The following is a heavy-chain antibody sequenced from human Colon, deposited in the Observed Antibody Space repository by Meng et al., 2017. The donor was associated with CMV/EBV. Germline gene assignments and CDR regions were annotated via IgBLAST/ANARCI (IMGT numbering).Heavy chain of an antibody. Sequence: VQLREWGAGRLKTPETLSLTFGVSGGSLSGYYWTWIRQSPGKGLEWIGEINQSGSTNYNPSLKSRVTVSVDTSKNQFSLRVTSVTAADSALYYCAREAGPFFGVIVYDSWGQGTLVTVSS. D-gene: IGHD3-3*01. V-gene: IGHV4-34*01. J-gene: IGHJ4*02. CDR3: AREAGPFFGVIVYDS. CDR1: GGSLSGYY. CDR2: INQSGST.